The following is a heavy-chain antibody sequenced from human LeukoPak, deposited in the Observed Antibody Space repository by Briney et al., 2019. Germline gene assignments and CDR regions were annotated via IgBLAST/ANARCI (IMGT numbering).Heavy chain of an antibody. J-gene: IGHJ6*03. CDR3: VRVAGNYDSYYYYYMDV. Sequence: GGSLRLSCAASGFSFSTYAMHWVRQAPGKGLEYFSAIRSNGGNTYHANSVRGRFTISRGNSKNTLYLQMGSLRAEDMAVYYCVRVAGNYDSYYYYYMDVWGKGTTVTVSS. CDR2: IRSNGGNT. D-gene: IGHD4-11*01. CDR1: GFSFSTYA. V-gene: IGHV3-64*01.